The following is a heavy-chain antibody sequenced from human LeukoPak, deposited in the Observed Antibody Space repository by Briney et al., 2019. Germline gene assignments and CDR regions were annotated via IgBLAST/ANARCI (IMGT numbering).Heavy chain of an antibody. V-gene: IGHV4-59*08. CDR1: GGSVSSYS. J-gene: IGHJ4*02. CDR3: ARTRSQAISAQYFDY. D-gene: IGHD2-2*02. Sequence: SETLSLTCTVSGGSVSSYSWSWIPQPPGKGLEWIGYFYYSGSTNYNPSLKSRVTISVDTSKSQFSLNLTSVTAADTAVYYCARTRSQAISAQYFDYWGQGTLVTVSS. CDR2: FYYSGST.